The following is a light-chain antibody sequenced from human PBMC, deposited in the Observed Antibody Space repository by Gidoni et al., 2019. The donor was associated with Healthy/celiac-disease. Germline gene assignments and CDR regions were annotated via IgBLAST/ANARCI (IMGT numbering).Light chain of an antibody. CDR1: SGSIASNY. J-gene: IGLJ2*01. V-gene: IGLV6-57*04. CDR3: QSYDSSNLV. CDR2: EDK. Sequence: NFMLTPPHSVSESPGKTVTISCTRSSGSIASNYVQWYQHRPGSAPTTVIYEDKQRPSGVPDRFSGSIDSSSNSASLTISGLKTEDEADYYCQSYDSSNLVFGGGTKLTVL.